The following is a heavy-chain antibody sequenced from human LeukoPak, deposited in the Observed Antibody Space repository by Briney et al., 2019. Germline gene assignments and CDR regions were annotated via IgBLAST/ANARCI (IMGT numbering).Heavy chain of an antibody. CDR3: ARRTLVIIPRYYYYGMDV. Sequence: ASVKVSCKASGYTFTSYGISWVRQAPGQGLEWMGWISAYNGNTNYAQKLQGRVTMTTDTSTSTAYMELRSLRSDDTAVYHCARRTLVIIPRYYYYGMDVWGQGTTVTVSS. CDR1: GYTFTSYG. J-gene: IGHJ6*02. D-gene: IGHD3-9*01. V-gene: IGHV1-18*01. CDR2: ISAYNGNT.